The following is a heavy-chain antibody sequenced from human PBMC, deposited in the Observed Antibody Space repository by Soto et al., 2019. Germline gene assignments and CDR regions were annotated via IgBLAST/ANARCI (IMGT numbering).Heavy chain of an antibody. Sequence: SETLSLTCTVSGGSISSYYWSWIRQPAGKGLEWIGRIYTSGSTNYNPSLKSRVTMSVDTSKNQFSLKLSSVTAADTAVYYCARAQRLYCSSTSCYSNRNGDPLGYWGQGTLVTVSS. CDR3: ARAQRLYCSSTSCYSNRNGDPLGY. J-gene: IGHJ4*02. CDR2: IYTSGST. D-gene: IGHD2-2*01. V-gene: IGHV4-4*07. CDR1: GGSISSYY.